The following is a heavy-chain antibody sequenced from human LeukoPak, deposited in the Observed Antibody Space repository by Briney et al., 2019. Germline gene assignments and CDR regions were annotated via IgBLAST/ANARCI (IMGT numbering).Heavy chain of an antibody. Sequence: GGSLRLSCAASGFTFSSYGMHWVRQAPGKGLEWVAFIRFDGSNKYYADSVKGRFTISRDNSKNTLYLQMNSLRAEDTAVYYCAKDGCSTSCYGSRNYYYYMDVWGKGTTVTVSS. V-gene: IGHV3-30*02. J-gene: IGHJ6*03. D-gene: IGHD2-2*01. CDR2: IRFDGSNK. CDR1: GFTFSSYG. CDR3: AKDGCSTSCYGSRNYYYYMDV.